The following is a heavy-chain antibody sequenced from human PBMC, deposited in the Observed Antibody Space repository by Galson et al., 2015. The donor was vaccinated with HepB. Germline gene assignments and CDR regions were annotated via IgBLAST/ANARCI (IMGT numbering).Heavy chain of an antibody. CDR1: GFTFSSYA. CDR2: ISGSGGST. V-gene: IGHV3-23*01. CDR3: AKGPGGAMIVVVKHFQH. Sequence: SLRLSCAASGFTFSSYAMSWVRQAPGKGLEWVSAISGSGGSTYYADSVKGRFTISRDNSKNTLYLQMNSLRAEDTAVYYCAKGPGGAMIVVVKHFQHWGQGTLVTVSS. D-gene: IGHD3-22*01. J-gene: IGHJ1*01.